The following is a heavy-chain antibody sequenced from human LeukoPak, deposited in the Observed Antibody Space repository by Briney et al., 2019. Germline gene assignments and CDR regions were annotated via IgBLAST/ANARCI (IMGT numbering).Heavy chain of an antibody. J-gene: IGHJ4*02. CDR3: ARDWEDSSGYLDDY. V-gene: IGHV1-2*02. Sequence: ASVKVSCKASGYTFTGYYIHWVRQAPGQGVEWMGWINPKSGGTDSSQKFQGGVTMTRDTSISTAYMELTRLRSDDTAVYYCARDWEDSSGYLDDYWGQGTLVTVSS. D-gene: IGHD3-22*01. CDR1: GYTFTGYY. CDR2: INPKSGGT.